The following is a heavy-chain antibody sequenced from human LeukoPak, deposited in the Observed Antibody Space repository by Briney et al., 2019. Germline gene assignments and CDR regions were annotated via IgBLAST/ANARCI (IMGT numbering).Heavy chain of an antibody. D-gene: IGHD6-25*01. J-gene: IGHJ6*02. CDR1: GFTFSGYP. V-gene: IGHV3-30*04. CDR2: ISYDGSNK. Sequence: GGSLRLSCAASGFTFSGYPIHWVRQAPGKGLEWVAVISYDGSNKYYADSVKGRFTISRDNSKNTLYLQMNSLRAEDTAVYYCARDMAPGGSYYYYGMDVWGQGTTVTVSS. CDR3: ARDMAPGGSYYYYGMDV.